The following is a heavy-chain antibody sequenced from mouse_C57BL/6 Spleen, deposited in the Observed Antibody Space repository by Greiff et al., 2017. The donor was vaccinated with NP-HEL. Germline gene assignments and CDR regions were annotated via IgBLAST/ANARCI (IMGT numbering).Heavy chain of an antibody. CDR1: GYTFTDYN. CDR3: ARSPTGTGYAMDD. Sequence: EVKLQESGPELVKPGASVKMSCKASGYTFTDYNMHWVKQSHGKSLEWIGYINPNNGGTSYNQKFKGKATLTVNKSSSTAYMELRSLTSEDSAVYYCARSPTGTGYAMDDWGQGTSVTVST. J-gene: IGHJ4*01. CDR2: INPNNGGT. D-gene: IGHD4-1*02. V-gene: IGHV1-22*01.